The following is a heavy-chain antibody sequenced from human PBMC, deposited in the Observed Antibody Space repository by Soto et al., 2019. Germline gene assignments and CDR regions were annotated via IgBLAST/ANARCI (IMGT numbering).Heavy chain of an antibody. CDR3: ARGLFSTVATKRYYSYCMDV. D-gene: IGHD4-17*01. J-gene: IGHJ6*02. V-gene: IGHV4-34*01. CDR1: GGSFSGYY. CDR2: INHSGST. Sequence: SETLSLTCAVSGGSFSGYYWSWIRQPPGKGLEWIGEINHSGSTNYNPSLKSRVTISVDTSKNQFSLKLSSVTAADTAVYYCARGLFSTVATKRYYSYCMDVWGQGTTVTVSS.